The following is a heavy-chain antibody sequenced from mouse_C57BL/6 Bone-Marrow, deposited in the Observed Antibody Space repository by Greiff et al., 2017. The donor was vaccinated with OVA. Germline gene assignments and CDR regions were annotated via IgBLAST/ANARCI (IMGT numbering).Heavy chain of an antibody. CDR3: ARGGPRYYGSKYFDY. D-gene: IGHD1-1*01. CDR1: GFTFTDYY. V-gene: IGHV7-3*01. Sequence: EVQGVESGGGLVQPGGSLSLSCAASGFTFTDYYMSWVRQPPGKALEWLGFIRNKANGYTTEYSASVKGRFTISRDNSQSILYLQMNALRAEDSATYYCARGGPRYYGSKYFDYWGQGTTLTVSS. J-gene: IGHJ2*01. CDR2: IRNKANGYTT.